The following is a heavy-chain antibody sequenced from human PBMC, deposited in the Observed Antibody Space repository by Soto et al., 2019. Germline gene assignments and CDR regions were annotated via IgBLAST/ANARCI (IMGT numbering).Heavy chain of an antibody. CDR1: GFTFSNAW. V-gene: IGHV3-15*01. D-gene: IGHD7-27*01. Sequence: GGSLRLSCAASGFTFSNAWMTWVRQAPGKGLEWVGRIKSKTDGATTDYAAPVKGRFTISRDDSKNTLYLQMNNLKTGDTAVYYCTATLGYWGQGTLVTVSS. CDR2: IKSKTDGATT. CDR3: TATLGY. J-gene: IGHJ4*02.